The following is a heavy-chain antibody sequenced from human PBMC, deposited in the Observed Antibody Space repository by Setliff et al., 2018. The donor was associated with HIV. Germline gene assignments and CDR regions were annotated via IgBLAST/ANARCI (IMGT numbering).Heavy chain of an antibody. CDR1: GDSVSGYY. V-gene: IGHV4-4*07. J-gene: IGHJ3*02. D-gene: IGHD3-22*01. CDR2: VHNSAGS. CDR3: ARDRIEVLADSPHDVFDI. Sequence: SETLSLTCAVTGDSVSGYYWSWIRQPAGRGLEWIGRVHNSAGSNYNPSLKSRVTMSVDTAKNQLSLKLTAVSAADTAVYYCARDRIEVLADSPHDVFDIWGRGIMVTVSS.